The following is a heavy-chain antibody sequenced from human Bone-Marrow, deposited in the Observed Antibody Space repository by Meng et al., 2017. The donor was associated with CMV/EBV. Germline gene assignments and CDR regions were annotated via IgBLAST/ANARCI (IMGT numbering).Heavy chain of an antibody. V-gene: IGHV3-23*01. CDR3: ARGLNHKDNVLLWFGDP. CDR1: GFTFSSYA. CDR2: ISGSGDST. J-gene: IGHJ5*02. Sequence: GESLKISCAASGFTFSSYAMNWVRQAPGKGLEWVSAISGSGDSTYYADSVKGRFTISRDNSKNTLYLQMNSLRAEDTAVYYCARGLNHKDNVLLWFGDPWGQGPLVTVSS. D-gene: IGHD3-10*01.